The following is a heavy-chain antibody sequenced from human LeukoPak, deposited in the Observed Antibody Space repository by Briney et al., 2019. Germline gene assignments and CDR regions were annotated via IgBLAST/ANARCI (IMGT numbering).Heavy chain of an antibody. CDR2: IIPILGIA. J-gene: IGHJ4*02. Sequence: SVEVSCKASGGTFSSYAISWVRQAPGQGLEWMGRIIPILGIANYAQKFQGRVTITADKSTSTAYMELSSLRSEDTAVYYCAGPEPSGRTTDDYRLWGQGTLVTVSS. V-gene: IGHV1-69*04. D-gene: IGHD3-10*01. CDR3: AGPEPSGRTTDDYRL. CDR1: GGTFSSYA.